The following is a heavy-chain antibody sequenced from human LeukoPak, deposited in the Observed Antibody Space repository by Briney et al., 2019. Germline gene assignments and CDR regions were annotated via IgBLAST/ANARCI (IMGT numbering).Heavy chain of an antibody. Sequence: GASVKVSCKASGYTFTGYYMHWVRQAPGQGLEWMGWINPNSGGTNYAQKFQGRVTMTRDTSISTAYMGLSRLRSDDTAVYYCARDSLYCSSTSCYLSNWFDPWGQGTLVTVSS. V-gene: IGHV1-2*02. D-gene: IGHD2-2*01. J-gene: IGHJ5*02. CDR1: GYTFTGYY. CDR3: ARDSLYCSSTSCYLSNWFDP. CDR2: INPNSGGT.